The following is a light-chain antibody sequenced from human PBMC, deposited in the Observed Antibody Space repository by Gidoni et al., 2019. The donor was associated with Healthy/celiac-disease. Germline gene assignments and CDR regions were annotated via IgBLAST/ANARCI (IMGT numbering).Light chain of an antibody. CDR3: QVWDSSTGGV. J-gene: IGLJ2*01. CDR2: EDS. CDR1: NIGSKN. Sequence: SYELTQPLPVAVALGQTARITCGGNNIGSKNVHWYQQKPGQAPVLVLYEDSNRPSGIPERFSGSNSGNTATLTISRVQAGDEADYYCQVWDSSTGGVFGGGTKLTVL. V-gene: IGLV3-9*01.